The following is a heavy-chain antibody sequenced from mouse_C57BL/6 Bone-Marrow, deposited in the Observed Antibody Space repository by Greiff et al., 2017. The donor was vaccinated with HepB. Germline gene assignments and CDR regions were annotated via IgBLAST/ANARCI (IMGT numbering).Heavy chain of an antibody. D-gene: IGHD1-1*01. CDR1: GFTFSDFY. CDR2: SRNKANDYTT. V-gene: IGHV7-1*01. CDR3: ARDYGRGAMDY. Sequence: EVHLVESGGGLVQSGRSLRLSCATSGFTFSDFYMEWVRQAPGKGLEWIAASRNKANDYTTEYSASVKGRFIVSRDTSQSILYLQMNALRAEDTAIYYCARDYGRGAMDYWGQGTSVTVSS. J-gene: IGHJ4*01.